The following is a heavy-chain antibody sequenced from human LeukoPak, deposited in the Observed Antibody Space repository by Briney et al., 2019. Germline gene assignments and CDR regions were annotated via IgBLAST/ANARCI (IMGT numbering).Heavy chain of an antibody. V-gene: IGHV4-59*01. CDR2: IYYSGST. J-gene: IGHJ4*02. CDR3: ARDRRYYDSSGYPRFDY. CDR1: GGSISSYY. D-gene: IGHD3-22*01. Sequence: PSETLSLTCTVSGGSISSYYWSWIRQPPGKGLEWIGYIYYSGSTNYNPSLKSRVTISVDTSKNQFSLKLSSVTAADTAVYYCARDRRYYDSSGYPRFDYWGQGTLVTVSS.